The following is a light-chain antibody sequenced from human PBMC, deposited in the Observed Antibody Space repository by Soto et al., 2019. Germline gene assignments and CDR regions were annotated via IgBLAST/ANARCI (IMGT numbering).Light chain of an antibody. CDR3: QQTYSSPPT. CDR2: SAS. Sequence: DIQMPQSPSSLSASVGDRVTITCRASETTANYLNWYQHKPGKAPKLLIHSASSLQSGVPSRFSGRGSGTDFTLTINSLQPEDFATYSCQQTYSSPPTFGGGTKVDIK. CDR1: ETTANY. V-gene: IGKV1-39*01. J-gene: IGKJ4*01.